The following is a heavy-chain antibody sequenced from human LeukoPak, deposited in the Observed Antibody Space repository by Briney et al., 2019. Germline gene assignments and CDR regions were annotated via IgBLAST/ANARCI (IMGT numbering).Heavy chain of an antibody. D-gene: IGHD3-3*01. V-gene: IGHV4-30-4*08. CDR2: IYYSGST. CDR1: GGSISSGDYY. Sequence: PSQTLSLTCTVSGGSISSGDYYWSWLRQPPGTGLEWIGYIYYSGSTYYNPSLKSRVTISVDTSKNQFSLKLSSVTAADTAVYYCARGTLPLECLDYWGQGTLVTVSS. J-gene: IGHJ4*02. CDR3: ARGTLPLECLDY.